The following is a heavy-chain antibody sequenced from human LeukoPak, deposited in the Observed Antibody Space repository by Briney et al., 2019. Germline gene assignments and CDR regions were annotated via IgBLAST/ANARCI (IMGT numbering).Heavy chain of an antibody. CDR2: IYYSGST. CDR3: ASLPAAGWPAGDY. V-gene: IGHV4-59*12. D-gene: IGHD6-13*01. CDR1: GGSISSYY. Sequence: PSETLSLTCTVSGGSISSYYWSWIRQPPGKGLEWIGYIYYSGSTNYNPSLKSRVTISVDTSKNQFSLKLSSVTAADTAVYYCASLPAAGWPAGDYWGQGTLVTVSS. J-gene: IGHJ4*02.